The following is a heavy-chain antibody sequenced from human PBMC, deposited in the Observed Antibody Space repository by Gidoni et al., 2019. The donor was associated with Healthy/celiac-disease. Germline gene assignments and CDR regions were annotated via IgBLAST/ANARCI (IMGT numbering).Heavy chain of an antibody. V-gene: IGHV3-33*01. J-gene: IGHJ6*02. CDR3: ARDWVGATSYYYGMDV. D-gene: IGHD1-26*01. Sequence: QVQLVESGGGVVQPGRSLRLSCAASGFTFSSYGMHWVRQAPGKGLEWVAVIWYDGSNKYYADSVKGRFTISRDNSKNTLYLQMNSLRAEDTAVYYCARDWVGATSYYYGMDVWGQGTTVTVSS. CDR2: IWYDGSNK. CDR1: GFTFSSYG.